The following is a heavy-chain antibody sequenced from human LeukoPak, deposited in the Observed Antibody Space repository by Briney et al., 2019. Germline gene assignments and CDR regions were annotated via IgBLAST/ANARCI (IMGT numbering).Heavy chain of an antibody. J-gene: IGHJ6*02. CDR2: INHSGST. D-gene: IGHD3-22*01. V-gene: IGHV4-34*01. Sequence: PSETLSLTCAVYGGSFSGYYWSWIRQPPGTGLEWIGEINHSGSTNYNPSLKSRVTISVDTSKNQFSLKLSSVTAADTAVYYCARVLYYYDSSGSRGLYYYYGMDVWGQGTTVTVSS. CDR3: ARVLYYYDSSGSRGLYYYYGMDV. CDR1: GGSFSGYY.